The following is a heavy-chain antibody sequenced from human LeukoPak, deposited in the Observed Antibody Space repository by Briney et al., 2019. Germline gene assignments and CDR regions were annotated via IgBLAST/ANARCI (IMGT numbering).Heavy chain of an antibody. CDR2: ISSSGSTI. V-gene: IGHV3-48*03. D-gene: IGHD3-22*01. CDR3: VRVTGYMIEDYFDY. CDR1: GFTFSSYE. Sequence: SGGSLRLSCAASGFTFSSYEMNWVRQAPGRGLEWVSYISSSGSTIYYADSVKGRFTISRDNAKNSLYLQMTSLRAEDTAVYYCVRVTGYMIEDYFDYWGQGTLVTVSS. J-gene: IGHJ4*02.